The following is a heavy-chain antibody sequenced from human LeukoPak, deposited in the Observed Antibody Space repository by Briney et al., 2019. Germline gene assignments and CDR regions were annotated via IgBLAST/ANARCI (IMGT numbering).Heavy chain of an antibody. V-gene: IGHV1-18*01. D-gene: IGHD3-10*01. CDR3: ARDEGYYGSGSYFPGGS. Sequence: ASVKVSCTASGYTFTSYGISWVRQAPGQGLEWMGWISAYNGNTNYAQKLQGRVTMITDTSTSTAYMELRSLRSDDTAVYYCARDEGYYGSGSYFPGGSWGQGTLVTVSS. CDR1: GYTFTSYG. J-gene: IGHJ4*02. CDR2: ISAYNGNT.